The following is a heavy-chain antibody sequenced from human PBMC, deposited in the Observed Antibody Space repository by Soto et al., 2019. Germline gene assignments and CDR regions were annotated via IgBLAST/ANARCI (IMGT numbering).Heavy chain of an antibody. CDR3: ARDVDADFRTDFDY. V-gene: IGHV1-3*01. CDR1: GYTFTSYA. CDR2: INAGNGEII. J-gene: IGHJ4*02. Sequence: GASVKVSCKASGYTFTSYAMHWVRQAPGQRLEWMGWINAGNGEIIQYAASARGRFTISRDNAENSVYLEMDSLRAEDTALYYCARDVDADFRTDFDYWGRGTLVTVSS. D-gene: IGHD4-17*01.